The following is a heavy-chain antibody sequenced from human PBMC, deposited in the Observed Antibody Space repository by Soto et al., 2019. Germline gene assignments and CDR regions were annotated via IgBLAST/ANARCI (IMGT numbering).Heavy chain of an antibody. Sequence: SETLSLTCTVPGGSISSGGYYWSWIRQHPGKGLEWIGYIYYSGSTYYNPSLKSRVTISVDTSKNQFSLKLSSVTAADTAVYYCARSYGGNFDYWGQGTLVTVYS. CDR2: IYYSGST. V-gene: IGHV4-31*03. CDR3: ARSYGGNFDY. D-gene: IGHD4-17*01. J-gene: IGHJ4*02. CDR1: GGSISSGGYY.